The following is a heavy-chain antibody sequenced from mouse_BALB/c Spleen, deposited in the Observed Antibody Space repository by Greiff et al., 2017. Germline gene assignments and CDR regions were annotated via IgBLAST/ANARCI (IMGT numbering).Heavy chain of an antibody. D-gene: IGHD1-1*01. CDR3: ARRDGSSYNYYSALDY. V-gene: IGHV14-3*02. CDR1: GFNIKDTY. CDR2: IDPANGNT. Sequence: EVQLQQSGAELVKPGASVKLSCTASGFNIKDTYMHWVKQRPEQGLEWIGRIDPANGNTKYDPKFQGKATITADTSSNTAYLQLSSLTSEDTAVYYCARRDGSSYNYYSALDYWGHGTSVTASP. J-gene: IGHJ4*01.